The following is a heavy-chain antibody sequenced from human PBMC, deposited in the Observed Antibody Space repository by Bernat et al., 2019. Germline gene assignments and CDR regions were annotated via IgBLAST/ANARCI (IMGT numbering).Heavy chain of an antibody. D-gene: IGHD6-19*01. V-gene: IGHV2-70*15. CDR3: ARMRRAVAGTSLSVDFDY. J-gene: IGHJ4*02. CDR1: GFSLSTSGMC. Sequence: VTLRESGPALVKPTQTLTLTCTFSGFSLSTSGMCVSWIRQPPGKALEWLARIDWDDDKYYSTSLKTRLTISKDTSKNQVVLTMTNMDPVDTATYYCARMRRAVAGTSLSVDFDYWGQGTLVTVSS. CDR2: IDWDDDK.